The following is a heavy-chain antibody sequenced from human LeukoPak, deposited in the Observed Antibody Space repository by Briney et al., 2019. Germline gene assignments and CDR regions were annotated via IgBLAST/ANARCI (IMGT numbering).Heavy chain of an antibody. Sequence: KASETLSLTCPVSAGSIYSHYWGWNRQPPGKGLEWIGEIYYKGNTNYHPSLKGRVTISLDTSKDHLSLALTSVVAADTAIYYCMRRDTGWNYSDYWGQGILVTVSS. CDR3: MRRDTGWNYSDY. V-gene: IGHV4-59*08. CDR2: IYYKGNT. D-gene: IGHD6-19*01. J-gene: IGHJ4*02. CDR1: AGSIYSHY.